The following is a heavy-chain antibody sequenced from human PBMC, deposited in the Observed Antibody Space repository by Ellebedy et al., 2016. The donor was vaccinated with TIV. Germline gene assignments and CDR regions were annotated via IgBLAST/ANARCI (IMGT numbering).Heavy chain of an antibody. CDR2: INPTAGST. V-gene: IGHV1-46*01. J-gene: IGHJ6*02. Sequence: AASVKVSCKASGYTFTSYYMHWVRQAPGQGLEWMGIINPTAGSTSSAQKFQGRVTMTSDTSTRTVYMELSSLRSEDTAVYYCARAPLVDPHKDGWGQGTTVTVSS. CDR1: GYTFTSYY. D-gene: IGHD1-26*01. CDR3: ARAPLVDPHKDG.